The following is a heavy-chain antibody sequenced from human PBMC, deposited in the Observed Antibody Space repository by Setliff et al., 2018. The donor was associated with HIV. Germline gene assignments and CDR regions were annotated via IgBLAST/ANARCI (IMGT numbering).Heavy chain of an antibody. V-gene: IGHV4-38-2*01. CDR3: AAWGPRYSYAPYFFDS. CDR1: GYSISSGYY. D-gene: IGHD5-18*01. J-gene: IGHJ4*02. Sequence: PSETLSLTCAVSGYSISSGYYWGWIRQPPGKGLEWIGEINHSGSVNYNPSLKSRVTISVDTSKNQFSLKMSSVTAADTAVYYCAAWGPRYSYAPYFFDSWGQGTLVTVSS. CDR2: INHSGSV.